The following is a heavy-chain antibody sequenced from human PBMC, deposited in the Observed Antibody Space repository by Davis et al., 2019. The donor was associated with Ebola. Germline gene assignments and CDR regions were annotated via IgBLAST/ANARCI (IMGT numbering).Heavy chain of an antibody. J-gene: IGHJ6*03. V-gene: IGHV3-21*01. CDR1: GFTFSSYS. CDR2: ISSSSSYI. Sequence: PGGSLRLSCAASGFTFSSYSMNWVRQAPGKGLEWVSSISSSSSYIYYADSVKGRFTISRDNAKNSLYLQMNSLRAEDTAVYYCARGPAWSAYYYYMDVWGKGTTVTVSS. D-gene: IGHD2-8*02. CDR3: ARGPAWSAYYYYMDV.